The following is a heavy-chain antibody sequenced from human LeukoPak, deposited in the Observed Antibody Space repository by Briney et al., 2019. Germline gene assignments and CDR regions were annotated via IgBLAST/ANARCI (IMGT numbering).Heavy chain of an antibody. J-gene: IGHJ4*02. CDR1: GGTFSSYA. CDR3: ARELWSGGKDY. D-gene: IGHD3-3*01. Sequence: ASVKVSCKASGGTFSSYAISWVRQAPGQGLEWMGGIIPIFGTANYAQKFQGRVTITTDESTSTAYMELSSLRSEDTAMYYCARELWSGGKDYWGQGTLVTVSS. V-gene: IGHV1-69*05. CDR2: IIPIFGTA.